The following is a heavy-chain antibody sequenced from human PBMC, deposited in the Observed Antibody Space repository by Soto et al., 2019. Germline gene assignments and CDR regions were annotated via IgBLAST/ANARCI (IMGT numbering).Heavy chain of an antibody. Sequence: QLQLQESGPGLVKPSETLSLTCTVSGGSVSSSSYYWGWVRQPPGKGLEWIGSVYYSGSTYYNPSPESRVTISVDKPKTQFYLTRMSLSAADTAVYHCGRLQGLATTSYYFDYWGQGALVTVSS. J-gene: IGHJ4*02. D-gene: IGHD3-9*01. CDR3: GRLQGLATTSYYFDY. V-gene: IGHV4-39*01. CDR1: GGSVSSSSYY. CDR2: VYYSGST.